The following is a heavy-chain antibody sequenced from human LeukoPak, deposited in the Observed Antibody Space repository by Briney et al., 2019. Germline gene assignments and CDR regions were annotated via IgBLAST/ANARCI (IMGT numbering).Heavy chain of an antibody. CDR2: IGISSGNT. Sequence: GGSLRLSCAASGFTFSSDSMNWVRQAPGKGLEWISYIGISSGNTKYADSVKGRFTISGDKAKNSLYLQMNSLRVEDTAVYYCARDTKYAFDNWGQGTLVTVSS. V-gene: IGHV3-48*01. CDR1: GFTFSSDS. CDR3: ARDTKYAFDN. D-gene: IGHD2-2*01. J-gene: IGHJ4*02.